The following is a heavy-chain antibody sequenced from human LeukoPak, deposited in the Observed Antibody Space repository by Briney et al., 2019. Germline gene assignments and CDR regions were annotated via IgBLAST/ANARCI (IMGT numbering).Heavy chain of an antibody. CDR3: ARAGYRYTVLFDY. Sequence: SETLSLTCTVSGGSISSGSYYWGWIRQPGGKGLEWIGRIYTSGSTNYNPSLKSRVTISVDPSKNQFSLKLSSVTAADTAVYYCARAGYRYTVLFDYWGQGTLVTVSS. V-gene: IGHV4-61*02. J-gene: IGHJ4*02. CDR2: IYTSGST. D-gene: IGHD3-16*02. CDR1: GGSISSGSYY.